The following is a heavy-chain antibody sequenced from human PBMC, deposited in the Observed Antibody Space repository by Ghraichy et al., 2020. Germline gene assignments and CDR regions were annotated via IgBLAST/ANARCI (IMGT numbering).Heavy chain of an antibody. D-gene: IGHD1-26*01. CDR3: ARQGGGSYPFDS. CDR2: IYYRGDT. J-gene: IGHJ4*02. V-gene: IGHV4-39*01. Sequence: GSLSLTCTASGGSVSSSSYYWAWIRQPPGKGLEWIGSIYYRGDTYYNPSLKSRVTLSVDMSKNQFSLKLSSVTASDTAVYYCARQGGGSYPFDSWGQGTLVTVSS. CDR1: GGSVSSSSYY.